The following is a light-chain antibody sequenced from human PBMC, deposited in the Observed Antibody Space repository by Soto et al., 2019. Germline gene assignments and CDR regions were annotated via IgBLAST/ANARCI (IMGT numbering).Light chain of an antibody. CDR2: AAS. CDR3: LQDYNYPYT. V-gene: IGKV1-6*01. J-gene: IGKJ2*01. CDR1: QGIKND. Sequence: AIHMTQSPSSLSASVGDRVTITCRASQGIKNDVAWYQQKPGKAPKLLIYAASSLQSGVPPRFSGSGSGTDFTLTISSLQPEDFATYYCLQDYNYPYTFGQGTKLEIK.